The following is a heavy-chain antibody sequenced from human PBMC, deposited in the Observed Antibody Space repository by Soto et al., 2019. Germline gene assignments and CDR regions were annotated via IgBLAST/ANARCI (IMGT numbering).Heavy chain of an antibody. CDR2: INTNGVNT. Sequence: EVQLVESGGGLVQPGGSLRLSCAASGFTFSGYSMFWVRQAPGKGLEYVSAINTNGVNTFYAKSVKGRFTISRDNSKNTMYLQMGSLRAEDMAVYYCARGWVEDSSGWATSFDYWGQGTLVTVSS. D-gene: IGHD6-19*01. CDR3: ARGWVEDSSGWATSFDY. V-gene: IGHV3-64*01. CDR1: GFTFSGYS. J-gene: IGHJ4*02.